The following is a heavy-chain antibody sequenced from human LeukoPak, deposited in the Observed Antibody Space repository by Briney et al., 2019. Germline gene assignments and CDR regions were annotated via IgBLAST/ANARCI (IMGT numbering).Heavy chain of an antibody. Sequence: GGSLRLSCAASGFTVSSNYMSWVRQAPGKGLEWVSVIYTGGSTYYADSVKGRFTISRDSSKNTLCLQMNSLRAEDTAEYYCARGLQLWSGFDYWGQGTLVTVSS. V-gene: IGHV3-53*01. CDR1: GFTVSSNY. CDR3: ARGLQLWSGFDY. CDR2: IYTGGST. D-gene: IGHD5-18*01. J-gene: IGHJ4*02.